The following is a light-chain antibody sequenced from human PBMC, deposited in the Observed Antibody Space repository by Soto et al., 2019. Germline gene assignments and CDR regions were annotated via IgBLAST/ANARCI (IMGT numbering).Light chain of an antibody. J-gene: IGKJ4*01. V-gene: IGKV3-15*01. CDR1: QSVSSN. CDR2: GAS. CDR3: QQYYRYPLT. Sequence: EIVMTQSPATLSVSPGERATLSCRASQSVSSNLAWYQQKPGQAPRLLIYGASTRATGIPARFSGSGSGTEFTLTISSLQPDDFATYYCQQYYRYPLTFGGGTTVEIK.